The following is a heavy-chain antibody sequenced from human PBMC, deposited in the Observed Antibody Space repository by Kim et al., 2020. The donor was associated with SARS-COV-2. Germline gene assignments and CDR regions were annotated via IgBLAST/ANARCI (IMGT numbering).Heavy chain of an antibody. Sequence: GGSLRLSCAASGFTFSSYSMNWVRQAPGKGLEWVSSISSSSSYIYYADSVKGRFTISRDNAKNSLYLQMNSLRAEDTAVYYCARGRYCSGGSCYLAYYYGMDVWGQGTTVTVSS. V-gene: IGHV3-21*01. D-gene: IGHD2-15*01. J-gene: IGHJ6*02. CDR2: ISSSSSYI. CDR3: ARGRYCSGGSCYLAYYYGMDV. CDR1: GFTFSSYS.